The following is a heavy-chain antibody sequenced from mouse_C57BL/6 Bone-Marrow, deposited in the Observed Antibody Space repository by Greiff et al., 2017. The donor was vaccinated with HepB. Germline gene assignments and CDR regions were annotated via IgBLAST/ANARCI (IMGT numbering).Heavy chain of an antibody. CDR2: INPSSGYT. CDR3: ARFGGNYTHFDY. D-gene: IGHD2-1*01. Sequence: QVQLKESGAELARPGASVKMSCKASGYTFTSYTMHWVKQRPGQGLEWIGYINPSSGYTKYNQKFKDKATLTADKSSSTAYMQLSSLTSEDSAVYYCARFGGNYTHFDYWGQGTTLTVSS. V-gene: IGHV1-4*01. CDR1: GYTFTSYT. J-gene: IGHJ2*01.